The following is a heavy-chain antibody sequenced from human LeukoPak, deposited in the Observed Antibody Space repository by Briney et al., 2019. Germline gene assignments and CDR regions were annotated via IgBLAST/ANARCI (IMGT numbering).Heavy chain of an antibody. D-gene: IGHD5-24*01. Sequence: GGSLRLSCAASGFTFSSYGMHWVRQAPGNGLEWVAVIWYDGSNKYYADSVKGRFTISRDNSKNTLYLQMNSLRAEDTAVYYCARALMASYHYYGVDVWGQGTTVTVSS. CDR1: GFTFSSYG. CDR2: IWYDGSNK. CDR3: ARALMASYHYYGVDV. J-gene: IGHJ6*02. V-gene: IGHV3-33*01.